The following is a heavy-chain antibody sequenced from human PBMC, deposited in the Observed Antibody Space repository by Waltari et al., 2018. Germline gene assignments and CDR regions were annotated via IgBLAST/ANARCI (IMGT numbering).Heavy chain of an antibody. V-gene: IGHV1-24*01. J-gene: IGHJ4*02. CDR3: ATGLITISGVTNDS. Sequence: QVQLIQSGAEVKKPGASLRVYCKVSGHTLTELSMHWVRQAPGKGLEWMAGLSPGEGARLYARTFQGRITRTEDTPADTAYLELSSLRSNDTAIYFCATGLITISGVTNDSWGQRTLVTVSS. D-gene: IGHD3-3*01. CDR1: GHTLTELS. CDR2: LSPGEGAR.